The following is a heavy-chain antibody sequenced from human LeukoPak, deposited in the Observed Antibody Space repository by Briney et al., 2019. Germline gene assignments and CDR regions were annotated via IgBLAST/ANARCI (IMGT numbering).Heavy chain of an antibody. D-gene: IGHD3-3*01. Sequence: PGGSLRLSCAASGFTIRSYWVSWVRQAPGKGLEWVANIKQDGSEKSYVDSVKGRFIISRDNAKNSLYLQLNSLRAEDTAVYYCARVHTIFGVVRHTMDVWGKGTTVAVSS. CDR3: ARVHTIFGVVRHTMDV. J-gene: IGHJ6*03. CDR2: IKQDGSEK. V-gene: IGHV3-7*01. CDR1: GFTIRSYW.